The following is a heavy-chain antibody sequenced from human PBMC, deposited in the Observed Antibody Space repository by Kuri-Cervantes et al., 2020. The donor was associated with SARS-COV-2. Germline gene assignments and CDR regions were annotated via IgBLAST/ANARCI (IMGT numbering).Heavy chain of an antibody. CDR2: IYHSGST. D-gene: IGHD4-23*01. V-gene: IGHV4-39*07. Sequence: GSLRLSCTVSGGSISSGSYYWGWIRQPPGKGLEWIGSIYHSGSTYYNPSLKSRVTISVDTSKNQFSLKLSSVTAADTAVYYCARATVVNWFDPWGQGTLVTVSS. CDR3: ARATVVNWFDP. J-gene: IGHJ5*02. CDR1: GGSISSGSYY.